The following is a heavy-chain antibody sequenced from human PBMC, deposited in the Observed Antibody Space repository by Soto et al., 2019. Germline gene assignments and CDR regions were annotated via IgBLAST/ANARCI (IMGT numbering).Heavy chain of an antibody. D-gene: IGHD5-18*01. CDR3: ARDGSTSWYSYDYHGMDV. CDR1: GFTFRTYW. CDR2: INQDGSEK. J-gene: IGHJ6*02. V-gene: IGHV3-7*05. Sequence: EVQLVESGGGLVQPGGSLRLSCGASGFTFRTYWLSWVRQVPGKGLEWVANINQDGSEKNYVDSVKGRFTISRHNAKNSQYLQMSSLRAEDTALYYCARDGSTSWYSYDYHGMDVWGQGTTVTVSS.